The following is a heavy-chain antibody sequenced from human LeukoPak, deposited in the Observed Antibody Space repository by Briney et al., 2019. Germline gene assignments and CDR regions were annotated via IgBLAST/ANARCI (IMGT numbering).Heavy chain of an antibody. D-gene: IGHD6-6*01. CDR2: ISPTGSTT. CDR1: GFTFNNYG. Sequence: GGSLRLSCAASGFTFNNYGMGWVRQTPGKGLVWVSRISPTGSTTSYADSVKGRFTVSRDNAKNTLYLQVNNLRAEDTAVYYCARGPNSNWSGLDFWGQGTLLTVSS. J-gene: IGHJ4*02. V-gene: IGHV3-74*01. CDR3: ARGPNSNWSGLDF.